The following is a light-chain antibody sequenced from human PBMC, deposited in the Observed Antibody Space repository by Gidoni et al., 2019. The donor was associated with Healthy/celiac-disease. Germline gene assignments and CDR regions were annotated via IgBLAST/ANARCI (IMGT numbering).Light chain of an antibody. V-gene: IGLV2-14*03. CDR3: SSYTSSSTVV. J-gene: IGLJ2*01. CDR1: SSDVGGYNY. CDR2: DVS. Sequence: QSALTQPASVSGSPGQSITISCTGTSSDVGGYNYVSWYQQQPGKAPQLMIYDVSNRPSGVSNRFSGSNAGNTASLTISGLQAEDEADYYCSSYTSSSTVVFGGGTKLTVL.